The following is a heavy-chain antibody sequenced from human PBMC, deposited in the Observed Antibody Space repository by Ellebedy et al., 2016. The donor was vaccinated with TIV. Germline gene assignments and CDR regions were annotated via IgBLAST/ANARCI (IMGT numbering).Heavy chain of an antibody. CDR1: GGSISSSSYY. Sequence: MPGGSLRLSCTVSGGSISSSSYYWAWIRQPPGKGLEWIGSFFYNGNTYYNPSLKSRVTISADTSKNQFSLELTSVTAADTAVYYCARQPRGRDGYSYLDHWGQGSLVSVSS. CDR2: FFYNGNT. D-gene: IGHD5-24*01. CDR3: ARQPRGRDGYSYLDH. J-gene: IGHJ4*02. V-gene: IGHV4-39*07.